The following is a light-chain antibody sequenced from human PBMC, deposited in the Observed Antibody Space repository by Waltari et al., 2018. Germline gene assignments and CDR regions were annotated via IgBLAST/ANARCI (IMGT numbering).Light chain of an antibody. CDR2: LNSDGSH. CDR3: QTWLTHSRV. CDR1: SGHTHYA. V-gene: IGLV4-69*01. J-gene: IGLJ3*02. Sequence: VLTQSPSVSASLGASVKVTCTLTSGHTHYAIAWHPQRPEKGPRLLIKLNSDGSHIKGDGIPDRFSGSSSGADRHLIISSVQSEDEADYYCQTWLTHSRVFGGGTKVTVL.